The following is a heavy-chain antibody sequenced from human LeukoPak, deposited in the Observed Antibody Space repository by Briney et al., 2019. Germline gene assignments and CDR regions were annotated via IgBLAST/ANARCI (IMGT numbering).Heavy chain of an antibody. CDR3: AKVGYNSGSSFDY. Sequence: PGGSLRLSCAASGFTFTRYDMHWVRQAPGKGLEGVAVISSDGSNKYYADSVKGRFTISRDNSKNTLYVQMNSLRAEDTAVYYCAKVGYNSGSSFDYWGQGTLVTVSS. D-gene: IGHD3-10*01. CDR1: GFTFTRYD. J-gene: IGHJ4*02. CDR2: ISSDGSNK. V-gene: IGHV3-30*18.